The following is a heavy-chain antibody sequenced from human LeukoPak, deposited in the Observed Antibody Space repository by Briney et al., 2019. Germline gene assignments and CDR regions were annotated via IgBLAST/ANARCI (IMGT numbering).Heavy chain of an antibody. CDR2: MNPNSGNT. D-gene: IGHD3-22*01. Sequence: GASVKVSCKASGYTFTSYDINWVRQATGQGLERMGWMNPNSGNTGYAQKFQGRVTMTRNTSISTAYMELSSLRSEDTAVYYCAREASVYDSSGYYDAFDIWGQGTMVTVSS. CDR3: AREASVYDSSGYYDAFDI. J-gene: IGHJ3*02. V-gene: IGHV1-8*01. CDR1: GYTFTSYD.